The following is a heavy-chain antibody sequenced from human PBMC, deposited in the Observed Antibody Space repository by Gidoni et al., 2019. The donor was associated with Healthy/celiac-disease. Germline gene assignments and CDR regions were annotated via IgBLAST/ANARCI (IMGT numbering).Heavy chain of an antibody. D-gene: IGHD2-15*01. V-gene: IGHV1-18*01. J-gene: IGHJ6*02. CDR3: ARAYCSGGSCYWGLLYYGMDV. Sequence: QVQLVQYGAEVKKPGASVQVSCKASGYTVTRYDISRVRQAPGQGLEWMGWISAYNGNTNYAQKLQGRVTMTTDTSTSTAYMELRSLRSDDTAVYYCARAYCSGGSCYWGLLYYGMDVWGQGTTVTVSS. CDR1: GYTVTRYD. CDR2: ISAYNGNT.